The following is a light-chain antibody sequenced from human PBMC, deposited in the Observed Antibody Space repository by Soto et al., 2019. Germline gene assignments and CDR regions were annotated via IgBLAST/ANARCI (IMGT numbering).Light chain of an antibody. CDR2: EGG. V-gene: IGLV2-23*01. CDR3: CSYAGYSTSAV. CDR1: SSDVGSYNL. Sequence: QSVLTQPASVSGSPGQSITISCTGSSSDVGSYNLVSWYQHHPGKAPKVIIYEGGKRPSGVSNRLSGSKSGITAFLTISGLQAEDEADYYCCSYAGYSTSAVFAGGTKVTVL. J-gene: IGLJ2*01.